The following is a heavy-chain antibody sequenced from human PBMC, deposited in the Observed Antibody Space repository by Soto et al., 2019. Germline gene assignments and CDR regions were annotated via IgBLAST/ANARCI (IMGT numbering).Heavy chain of an antibody. Sequence: PGGSLRLSCAESGFTFSNYGMHWVRQAPGKGLEWVAFIWYDGGNKYYAESVKGRFTISRDNSKNTLYLQMNSLRAEDTAVYYCARDGDVNTGFGKDYWGQGTLVTVSS. V-gene: IGHV3-33*01. J-gene: IGHJ4*02. CDR2: IWYDGGNK. CDR1: GFTFSNYG. CDR3: ARDGDVNTGFGKDY. D-gene: IGHD3-16*01.